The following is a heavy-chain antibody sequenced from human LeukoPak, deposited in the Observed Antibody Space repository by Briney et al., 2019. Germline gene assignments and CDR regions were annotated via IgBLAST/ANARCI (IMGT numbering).Heavy chain of an antibody. V-gene: IGHV4-34*01. D-gene: IGHD6-19*01. CDR2: INHSGST. Sequence: SETLSLTCAVYGGSFSGYYWSWIRQPPGKGLEWIGEINHSGSTNYNPSLKSRVTISVDTSKNQFSLKLSSVTAADTAVYYCAREPQQWLVRRPFDIWGQGTMVTVSS. CDR1: GGSFSGYY. J-gene: IGHJ3*02. CDR3: AREPQQWLVRRPFDI.